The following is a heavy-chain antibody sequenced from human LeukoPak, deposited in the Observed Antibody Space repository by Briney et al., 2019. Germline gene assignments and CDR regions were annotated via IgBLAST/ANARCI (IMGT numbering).Heavy chain of an antibody. D-gene: IGHD6-6*01. J-gene: IGHJ4*02. V-gene: IGHV3-49*04. CDR3: TRVGSSSSFDY. CDR1: GFTFGDYA. Sequence: PGGSLRLSCTASGFTFGDYAMSWVRKAPAPGLELVGLTRSKAYGGTTEYPASVKRRFTISRHDSKSIAYLQMNRLKTEDTAVYYCTRVGSSSSFDYWGQGNLVTVSS. CDR2: TRSKAYGGTT.